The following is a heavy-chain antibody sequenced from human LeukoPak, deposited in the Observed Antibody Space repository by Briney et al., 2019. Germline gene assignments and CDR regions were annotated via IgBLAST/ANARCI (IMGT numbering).Heavy chain of an antibody. V-gene: IGHV3-30*02. D-gene: IGHD1-26*01. CDR2: IWYDGSNK. CDR1: GFTFSSYG. Sequence: GGSLRLSCAASGFTFSSYGMHWVRQAPGKGLEWVAVIWYDGSNKYYADSVKGRFTISRDNSKNTLYLQMNSLRAEDTAVYYCAKDRSASYGVGGYFDYWGQGDLVTVSS. J-gene: IGHJ4*02. CDR3: AKDRSASYGVGGYFDY.